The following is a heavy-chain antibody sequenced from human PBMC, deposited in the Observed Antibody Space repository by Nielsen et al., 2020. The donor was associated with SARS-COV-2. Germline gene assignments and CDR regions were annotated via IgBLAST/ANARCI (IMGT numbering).Heavy chain of an antibody. CDR2: ISASGGTT. CDR1: GFNFNTYA. Sequence: GESLKISCAASGFNFNTYAMSWVRQAPGKGLEWISGISASGGTTNYADSVKGRFTISRDNAKNSLYLQMTSLRAEDTAVYFCANSRAYYDSSGYLFDYWGQGSLVTVSS. V-gene: IGHV3-23*01. D-gene: IGHD3-22*01. J-gene: IGHJ4*02. CDR3: ANSRAYYDSSGYLFDY.